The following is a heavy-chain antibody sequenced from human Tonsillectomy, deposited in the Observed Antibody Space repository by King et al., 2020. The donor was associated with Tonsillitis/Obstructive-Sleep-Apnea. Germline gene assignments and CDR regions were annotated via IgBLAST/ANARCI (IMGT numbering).Heavy chain of an antibody. J-gene: IGHJ3*02. Sequence: QLQESGPGLVKPSETLSLTCTVSGGSISSYYWSWIRQPPGKGLEWIGYIYYSGSTNYNPSLKSRVTISVDTSKNQFSLKLSSVTAADTGVYYWSRDRSGLYGNLGAFDIWGQGTMVTVSS. CDR3: SRDRSGLYGNLGAFDI. CDR2: IYYSGST. D-gene: IGHD6-19*01. CDR1: GGSISSYY. V-gene: IGHV4-59*01.